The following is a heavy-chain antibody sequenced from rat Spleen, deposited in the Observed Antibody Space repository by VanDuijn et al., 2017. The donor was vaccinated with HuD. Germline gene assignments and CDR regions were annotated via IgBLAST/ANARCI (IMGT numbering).Heavy chain of an antibody. D-gene: IGHD4-4*01. CDR3: VRQRNSGGEIYFDF. J-gene: IGHJ2*01. V-gene: IGHV5-29*01. CDR2: INYDGSST. Sequence: EVQLVESDGGLVQPGRSLKLSCAASGFTFSDYYMAWVRQAPTKGLEWVATINYDGSSTYYRDSVKGRFTISRDNAKSTLYLQMDSLRSEDTATYYCVRQRNSGGEIYFDFWGQGVMVTVSS. CDR1: GFTFSDYY.